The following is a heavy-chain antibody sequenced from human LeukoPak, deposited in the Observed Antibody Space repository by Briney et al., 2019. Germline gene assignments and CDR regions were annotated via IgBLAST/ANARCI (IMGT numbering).Heavy chain of an antibody. D-gene: IGHD3-22*01. CDR2: ISGSGGST. J-gene: IGHJ4*02. CDR1: GFTFSSYA. Sequence: PGGSLRLSCAASGFTFSSYAMSWVRQAPGKGLEWVSGISGSGGSTYYADSVKGRFTISRDNSKNTLYLQMNSLRAEDTAVYYCAKVKGYDSSGYYSFFDCWGQGTLVTVSS. CDR3: AKVKGYDSSGYYSFFDC. V-gene: IGHV3-23*01.